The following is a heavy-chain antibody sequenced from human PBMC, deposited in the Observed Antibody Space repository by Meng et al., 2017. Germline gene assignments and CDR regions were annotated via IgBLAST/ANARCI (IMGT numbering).Heavy chain of an antibody. CDR3: ASLRIAVAGINWFDP. CDR1: GGYISSSSYY. D-gene: IGHD6-19*01. J-gene: IGHJ5*02. CDR2: IYYSGST. Sequence: LHLQEPGPGLGKPSDTLSRNCTVPGGYISSSSYYWGWIRQPPGKVLEWIGSIYYSGSTYYNPSLKSRVTISVDTSKNQFSPKLSSVTAADTAVYYCASLRIAVAGINWFDPWGQGTLVTVSS. V-gene: IGHV4-39*07.